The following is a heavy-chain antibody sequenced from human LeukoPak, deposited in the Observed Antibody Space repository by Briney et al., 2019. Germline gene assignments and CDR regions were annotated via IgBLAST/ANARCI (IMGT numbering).Heavy chain of an antibody. J-gene: IGHJ5*02. Sequence: ESGPVLVKPTETLTLSCTVSGFSLSNVRMGVSWIRQPPGKALEWLTRIFSNDEKSYSTSLKSRLTISKDTSKSQVVLTMTNMDPVDTATYYCARGTADYYDSSGYYKLNWFDPWGQGTLVTVSS. CDR2: IFSNDEK. D-gene: IGHD3-22*01. CDR3: ARGTADYYDSSGYYKLNWFDP. V-gene: IGHV2-26*01. CDR1: GFSLSNVRMG.